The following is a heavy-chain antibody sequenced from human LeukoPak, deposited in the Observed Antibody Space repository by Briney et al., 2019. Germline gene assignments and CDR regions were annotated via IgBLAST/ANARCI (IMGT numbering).Heavy chain of an antibody. CDR2: INSDGSST. V-gene: IGHV3-74*01. J-gene: IGHJ5*02. CDR1: GFTFSNYW. D-gene: IGHD3-22*01. Sequence: PGGSLRLSCAASGFTFSNYWMHWVRQAPGKGLVWVSRINSDGSSTNYADSVKGRFTISRDNAKNTLYLQMNSLRADDTAVYYCARDRYYYDSSGSLGANWFDPWGQGTLVTVSS. CDR3: ARDRYYYDSSGSLGANWFDP.